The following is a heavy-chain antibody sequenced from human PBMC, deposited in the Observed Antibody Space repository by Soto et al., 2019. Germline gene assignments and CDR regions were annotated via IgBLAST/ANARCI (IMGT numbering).Heavy chain of an antibody. CDR2: IYYSGST. CDR1: GGSISSFY. D-gene: IGHD3-16*01. V-gene: IGHV4-59*01. CDR3: ARDLQGGLDY. J-gene: IGHJ4*02. Sequence: SETLSLTCTVSGGSISSFYWNWLRQPPGKGLEWIGYIYYSGSTNYNPSLKSRVTISVDTSKDQFSLKLSSVTAADAAVYYCARDLQGGLDYWGKGTLVTVSS.